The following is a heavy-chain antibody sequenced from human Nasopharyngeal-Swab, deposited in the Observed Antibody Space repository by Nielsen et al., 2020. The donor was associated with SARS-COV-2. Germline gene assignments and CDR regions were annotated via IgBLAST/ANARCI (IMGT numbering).Heavy chain of an antibody. Sequence: GESLKISCVASGFIFTDYSMSWVRQGPVKGLEWLSIIHVNGDIIYYGDSVEGRFTTSRDNSKNVVYLQMNSLRVDDTAIYYCAKRGDGNGWTFDHWGRGTLVTVSS. D-gene: IGHD6-19*01. J-gene: IGHJ4*02. V-gene: IGHV3-23*01. CDR3: AKRGDGNGWTFDH. CDR2: IHVNGDII. CDR1: GFIFTDYS.